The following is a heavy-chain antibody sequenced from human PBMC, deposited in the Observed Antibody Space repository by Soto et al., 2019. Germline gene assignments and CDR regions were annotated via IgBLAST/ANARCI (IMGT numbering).Heavy chain of an antibody. D-gene: IGHD3-9*01. Sequence: QVQLVESGGGVVQPGGSLRPSWAASEFISSGYAMHWVRQAPGKGLEWVAAISYDGNTQYYADSVKGRFTVSRDNSNNILYVEMNNLRDEDTAMYYCAKETNAYEINFWGQGTLVTVSP. CDR3: AKETNAYEINF. J-gene: IGHJ4*02. CDR1: EFISSGYA. CDR2: ISYDGNTQ. V-gene: IGHV3-30-3*01.